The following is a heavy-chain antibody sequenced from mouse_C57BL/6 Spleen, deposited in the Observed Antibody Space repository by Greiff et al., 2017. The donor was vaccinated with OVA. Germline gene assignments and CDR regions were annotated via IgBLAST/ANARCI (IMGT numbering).Heavy chain of an antibody. V-gene: IGHV5-9-1*02. CDR3: TREWYYGSSFAWFAY. J-gene: IGHJ3*01. CDR1: GFTFSSYA. D-gene: IGHD1-1*01. CDR2: ISSGGDYI. Sequence: EVMLVESGEGLVKPGGSLKLSCAASGFTFSSYAMSWVRQTPEKRLEWVAYISSGGDYIYYADTVKGRFTISRDNARNTLYLQMSSLKSEDTAMYYCTREWYYGSSFAWFAYWGQGTLVTVSA.